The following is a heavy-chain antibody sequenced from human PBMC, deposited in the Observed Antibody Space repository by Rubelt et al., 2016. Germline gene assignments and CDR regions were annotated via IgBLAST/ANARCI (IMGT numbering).Heavy chain of an antibody. CDR3: AKDYSTITVTQGIDY. CDR1: FSDSA. Sequence: FSDSAMHWVRQASGKGLEWVGYIRSKANNYATAYAASVKGRFTISRDDSKNTVYLQMNSLKTEDTAVYYCAKDYSTITVTQGIDYWGQGTLVTVSS. V-gene: IGHV3-73*01. CDR2: IRSKANNYAT. D-gene: IGHD6-19*01. J-gene: IGHJ4*02.